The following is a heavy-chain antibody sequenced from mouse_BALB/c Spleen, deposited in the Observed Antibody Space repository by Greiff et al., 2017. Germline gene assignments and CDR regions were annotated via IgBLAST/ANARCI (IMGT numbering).Heavy chain of an antibody. CDR2: INPSNGGT. Sequence: QVQLQQSGAELVKPGASVKLSCKASGYTFTSYYMYWVKQRPGQGLEWIGEINPSNGGTNFNEKFKGKATLTADTSSSTAYMQLSSLTSEDSAVYFCARGMITPYYAMDYWGQGTSVTVSS. CDR1: GYTFTSYY. D-gene: IGHD2-4*01. J-gene: IGHJ4*01. V-gene: IGHV1-53*01. CDR3: ARGMITPYYAMDY.